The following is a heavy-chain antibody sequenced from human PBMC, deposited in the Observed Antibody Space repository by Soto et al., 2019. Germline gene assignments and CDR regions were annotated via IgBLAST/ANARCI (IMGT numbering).Heavy chain of an antibody. CDR1: GFPFQNFA. V-gene: IGHV3-23*01. D-gene: IGHD3-16*01. J-gene: IGHJ4*03. CDR2: INGPGDDT. Sequence: EVQLLEAGGKLEHPGGSLRLSCAAPGFPFQNFAIGWVRKAPGKGLGGVTSINGPGDDTYYADSVKGRFTISRDNSKNTLYLQMNSLRAEDTALYYCAKKEEYDHVWGKSPLDWGQGTLVTVSS. CDR3: AKKEEYDHVWGKSPLD.